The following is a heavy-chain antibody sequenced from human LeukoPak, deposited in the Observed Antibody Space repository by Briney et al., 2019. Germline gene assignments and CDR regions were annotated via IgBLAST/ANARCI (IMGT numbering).Heavy chain of an antibody. CDR1: GFTFNNYW. J-gene: IGHJ4*02. CDR3: ARDLEQWLPNPFDY. V-gene: IGHV3-7*01. D-gene: IGHD6-19*01. Sequence: GGSLRLSCAASGFTFNNYWMSWVREAPGEGLEWVANINQDGSEKSYVDSVKGRFTISRDNAKNSLYLQMNSLRVEDTAVYYCARDLEQWLPNPFDYWGQGTLVSVSS. CDR2: INQDGSEK.